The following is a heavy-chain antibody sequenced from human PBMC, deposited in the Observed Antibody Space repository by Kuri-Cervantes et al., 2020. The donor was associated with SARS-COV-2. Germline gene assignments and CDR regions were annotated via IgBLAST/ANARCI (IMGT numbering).Heavy chain of an antibody. CDR3: ARIYSSGWYLGNGVDY. CDR1: GFTFGHYA. D-gene: IGHD6-19*01. J-gene: IGHJ4*02. Sequence: GESLKISCAVSGFTFGHYAMHWVRQPPGKGLEWLAVVPYDGNTQYYADSVKGRFTISRDNSKNTLYLQVNSLRAEDTAVYYCARIYSSGWYLGNGVDYWGQGTLVTVSS. V-gene: IGHV3-30*04. CDR2: VPYDGNTQ.